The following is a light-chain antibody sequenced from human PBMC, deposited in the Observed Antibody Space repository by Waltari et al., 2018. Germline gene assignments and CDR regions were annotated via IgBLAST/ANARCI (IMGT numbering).Light chain of an antibody. V-gene: IGKV1-39*01. CDR3: QQSYSTLFT. J-gene: IGKJ4*01. Sequence: DIQMTQSPSSLSASVGYRVTITCRASQSISSYLNWYQQKPGKAPKLLIYAASSLQSGVPSRFSGSGSGTDFTLTISSLQPEDFATYYCQQSYSTLFTFGGGTKVEIK. CDR2: AAS. CDR1: QSISSY.